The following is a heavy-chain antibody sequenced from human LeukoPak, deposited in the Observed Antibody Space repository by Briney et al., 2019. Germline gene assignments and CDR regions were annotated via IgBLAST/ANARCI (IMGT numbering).Heavy chain of an antibody. J-gene: IGHJ4*02. V-gene: IGHV4-34*01. CDR2: INHSGST. CDR3: ARHERWLQPSFDY. Sequence: ASETLSLTCAVYGGSFSGYYWSWIRQPPGKGLEWIGEINHSGSTNYNPSLKSRVTISVDTSKNQFSLKRSSVTAADTAVYYCARHERWLQPSFDYWGQGTLVTVSS. CDR1: GGSFSGYY. D-gene: IGHD5-24*01.